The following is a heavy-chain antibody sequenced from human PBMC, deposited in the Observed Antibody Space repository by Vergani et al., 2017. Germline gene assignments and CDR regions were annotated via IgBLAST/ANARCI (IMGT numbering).Heavy chain of an antibody. J-gene: IGHJ4*02. CDR2: IGTAGDP. Sequence: EVQLVESGGGLVQPGGSLRLSCAASGFTFSSYDMHWVRHATGKGLEWVSAIGTAGDPYYPGSVKSRFTISRENAKNSLYLQMNSLRAGDTAVYYCARGGYSSSWTSFDYWGQGTLVTVSS. CDR3: ARGGYSSSWTSFDY. D-gene: IGHD6-13*01. CDR1: GFTFSSYD. V-gene: IGHV3-13*05.